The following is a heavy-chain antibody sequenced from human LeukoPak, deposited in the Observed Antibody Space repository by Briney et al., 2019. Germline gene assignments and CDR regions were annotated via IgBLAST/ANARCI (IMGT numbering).Heavy chain of an antibody. V-gene: IGHV3-7*01. CDR3: ATIQLWKFEY. J-gene: IGHJ4*02. CDR2: IKEDGGEI. Sequence: GGSLRLSCAASGFTFSSYWMSWVRQAPGKGLEWVANIKEDGGEIYYVDSVRGRFTISRDNAKNLLYLQMNSLRAEDTAVYYCATIQLWKFEYWGQGTLVSVSS. D-gene: IGHD5-18*01. CDR1: GFTFSSYW.